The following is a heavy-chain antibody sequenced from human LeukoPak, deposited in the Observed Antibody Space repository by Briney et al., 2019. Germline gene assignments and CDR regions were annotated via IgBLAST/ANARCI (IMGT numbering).Heavy chain of an antibody. D-gene: IGHD3-10*01. CDR2: IYYSGST. V-gene: IGHV4-59*08. CDR1: GGSISSYY. J-gene: IGHJ3*02. CDR3: ARGVTPYDAFDI. Sequence: SETLSLTCTVSGGSISSYYWSWIRQPPGKGLEWIGYIYYSGSTNYNPSLKSRVTISVDTSKNQFSPKLSSVTAADTAVYYCARGVTPYDAFDIWGQGTMVTVSS.